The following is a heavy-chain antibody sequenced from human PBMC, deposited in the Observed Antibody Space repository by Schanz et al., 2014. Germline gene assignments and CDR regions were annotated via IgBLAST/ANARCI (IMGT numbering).Heavy chain of an antibody. J-gene: IGHJ4*02. D-gene: IGHD3-16*02. CDR3: ARGTLFRCDY. CDR2: ITGDGGRT. V-gene: IGHV3-64*01. CDR1: GFSFSEYA. Sequence: EVQLMESGGGLVQPGGSLRLSCAASGFSFSEYAMHWVRQAPGKGLEYVSLITGDGGRTNYANSVKGRFTISRDKSKNTLYLEMNSLRAEDTAVYYCARGTLFRCDYWGQGTLVTVSS.